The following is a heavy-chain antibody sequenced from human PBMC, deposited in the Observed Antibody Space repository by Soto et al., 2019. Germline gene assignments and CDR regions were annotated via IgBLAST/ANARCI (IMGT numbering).Heavy chain of an antibody. CDR1: GGTFSSYA. J-gene: IGHJ4*02. Sequence: GASVKVSCKASGGTFSSYAISWVRQAPGQGLEWMGGIIPIFGTANYAQKFQGRVTITADESTSTAYMELSSLRSEDTAVYYCASEGVRDSSTWIFDYWGRGTLVTVSS. CDR2: IIPIFGTA. D-gene: IGHD6-13*01. V-gene: IGHV1-69*13. CDR3: ASEGVRDSSTWIFDY.